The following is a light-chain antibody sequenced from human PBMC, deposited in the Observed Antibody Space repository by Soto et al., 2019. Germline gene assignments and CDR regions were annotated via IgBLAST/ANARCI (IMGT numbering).Light chain of an antibody. J-gene: IGKJ1*01. CDR1: QRISSW. CDR2: DAS. CDR3: QQYKSYSPT. V-gene: IGKV1-5*01. Sequence: DIQMTQSPSTLSASVGDRVISTCRASQRISSWLAWYQQKPGKAPKLLIYDASNLESGVPSRFSGSGSGTEFTLTISSLQPDDFATYYCQQYKSYSPTFGQGTKVDIK.